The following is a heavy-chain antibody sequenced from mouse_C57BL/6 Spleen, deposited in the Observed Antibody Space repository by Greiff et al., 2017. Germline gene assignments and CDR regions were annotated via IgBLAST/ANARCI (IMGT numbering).Heavy chain of an antibody. Sequence: EVKLMESGGGLVQPGGSLSLSCAASGFTFTDYYMSWVRQPPGKALEWLGFIRNKANGYTTEYSASVKGRFTISRDNSQSILYLQMNALRAEDSATYYCARYGNYFDYWGQGTTLTVSS. CDR3: ARYGNYFDY. J-gene: IGHJ2*01. V-gene: IGHV7-3*01. CDR2: IRNKANGYTT. CDR1: GFTFTDYY.